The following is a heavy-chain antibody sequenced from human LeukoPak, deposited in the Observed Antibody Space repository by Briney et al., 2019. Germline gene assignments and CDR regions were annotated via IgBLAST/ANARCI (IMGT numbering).Heavy chain of an antibody. D-gene: IGHD5-24*01. Sequence: PGGSLRLSCAASGFTFSSYSMNWVRQAPGKGLEWVSSISSSSSYIYYADSVKGRFTISRDNAKNSLYLQMNSLRAEDTAVYYCARVEMATIGYDYWGQGTLVTVSS. V-gene: IGHV3-21*01. CDR2: ISSSSSYI. CDR1: GFTFSSYS. J-gene: IGHJ4*02. CDR3: ARVEMATIGYDY.